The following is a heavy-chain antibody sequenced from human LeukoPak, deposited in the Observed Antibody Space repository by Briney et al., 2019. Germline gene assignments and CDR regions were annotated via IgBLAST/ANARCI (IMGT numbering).Heavy chain of an antibody. Sequence: SETLSLTCTVSGGSLSRGGDYWTWIRQHPGKGLEWIGEINHSRSTNYNPSLKSRVTISVDTSKNQFSLKLSSVTAADTAVYYCARSQESRYSYGYVWGQGTLVTVSS. V-gene: IGHV4-34*01. CDR1: GGSLSRGGDY. J-gene: IGHJ4*02. CDR2: INHSRST. CDR3: ARSQESRYSYGYV. D-gene: IGHD5-18*01.